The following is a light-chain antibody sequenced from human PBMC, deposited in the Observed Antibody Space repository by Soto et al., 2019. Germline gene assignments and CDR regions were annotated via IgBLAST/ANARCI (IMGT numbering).Light chain of an antibody. CDR1: SSDVGGYNY. CDR2: DVS. CDR3: SSYTSSSTPV. J-gene: IGLJ2*01. Sequence: QSALTQPASVSGSPGQSITISCTGTSSDVGGYNYVSWYQQHPGKAPKLMIYDVSNRPSGVSNRFSGSKSGNTASLTISGLQAEDAADYYCSSYTSSSTPVFGGGTTLTVL. V-gene: IGLV2-14*01.